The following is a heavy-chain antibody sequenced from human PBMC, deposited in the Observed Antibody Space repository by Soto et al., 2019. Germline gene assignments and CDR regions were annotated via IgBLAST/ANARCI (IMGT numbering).Heavy chain of an antibody. V-gene: IGHV3-74*01. CDR1: GFTFSSYW. CDR3: AREGIYYDILTGYSYYYYYYMDV. D-gene: IGHD3-9*01. J-gene: IGHJ6*03. Sequence: GGSLRLSCAASGFTFSSYWMHWVRQAPGKGLVWVSRINSDGSSTSYADSVKGRFTISRDNAKNTLYLQMNSLRAEDTAVYYCAREGIYYDILTGYSYYYYYYMDVWGKGTTVTVSS. CDR2: INSDGSST.